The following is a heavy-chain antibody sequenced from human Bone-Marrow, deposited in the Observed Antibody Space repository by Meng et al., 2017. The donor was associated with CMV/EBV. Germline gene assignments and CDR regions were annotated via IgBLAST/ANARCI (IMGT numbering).Heavy chain of an antibody. CDR1: GFTFSDYY. CDR2: ISSSGSTI. Sequence: GESLKISWAASGFTFSDYYMSWIRQAPGKGLEWVPYISSSGSTIYYADSVKGRFTIPRDNAKNSLYLQMNSLRAEDTAVYYCARLIGYCSSTSCYHYYGMDVWGQGTTVTVSS. CDR3: ARLIGYCSSTSCYHYYGMDV. J-gene: IGHJ6*02. V-gene: IGHV3-11*04. D-gene: IGHD2-2*01.